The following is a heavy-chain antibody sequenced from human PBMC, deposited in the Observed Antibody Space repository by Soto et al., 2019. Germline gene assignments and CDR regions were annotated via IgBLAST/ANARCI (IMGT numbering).Heavy chain of an antibody. Sequence: QLQLQESGPGLVKPSETLSLTCTVSGGSISSSSYYWGWIRQPPGKGLEWIGSIYYSGSTYYNPSLKSRVTISVDTSKNQFSLQLSSVTAADTAVYYCASHPEYYDILTGYYGSFEWGFYWGQGTLVTVSS. CDR3: ASHPEYYDILTGYYGSFEWGFY. CDR2: IYYSGST. V-gene: IGHV4-39*01. J-gene: IGHJ4*02. D-gene: IGHD3-9*01. CDR1: GGSISSSSYY.